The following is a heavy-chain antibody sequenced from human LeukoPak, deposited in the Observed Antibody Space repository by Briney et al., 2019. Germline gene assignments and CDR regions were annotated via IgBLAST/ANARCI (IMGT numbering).Heavy chain of an antibody. V-gene: IGHV1-8*01. CDR1: GYTFTSFD. CDR2: MNPNSGNT. D-gene: IGHD3-3*01. J-gene: IGHJ5*02. Sequence: ASVKVSCKASGYTFTSFDFNWVRQATGQGLEWMGWMNPNSGNTGYAQKFQGRVTMTRNTSISTAYMELSSLRSEDTAVYYCARGGYDFWSGLFDPWGQGTLVTVSS. CDR3: ARGGYDFWSGLFDP.